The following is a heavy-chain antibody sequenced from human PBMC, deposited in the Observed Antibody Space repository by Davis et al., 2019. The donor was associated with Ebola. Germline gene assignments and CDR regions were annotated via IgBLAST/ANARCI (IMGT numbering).Heavy chain of an antibody. CDR1: GYTFTGYY. V-gene: IGHV1-2*02. CDR2: INPNSGGT. J-gene: IGHJ4*02. Sequence: ASVKVSCKASGYTFTGYYMHWVRQAPGQGLEWMGWINPNSGGTNYAQKFQGRVTMTRDTSISTAYMELSRLRSDDTAVCYCARVVSNVVVITHDYWGQGTLVTVSS. D-gene: IGHD3-22*01. CDR3: ARVVSNVVVITHDY.